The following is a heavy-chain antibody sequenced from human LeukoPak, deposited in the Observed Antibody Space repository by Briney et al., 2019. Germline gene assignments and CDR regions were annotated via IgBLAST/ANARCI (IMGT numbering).Heavy chain of an antibody. CDR3: ARVDTAMASPDY. Sequence: ASVKVSCKASGYTFTSYGISWVRQAPGQGLEWMGWISAYNGNTQYARKLQGRVTLATDTSTSTAYMELTSLRSDDTAVYYCARVDTAMASPDYWGQGTLVTVSS. V-gene: IGHV1-18*01. D-gene: IGHD5-18*01. J-gene: IGHJ4*02. CDR1: GYTFTSYG. CDR2: ISAYNGNT.